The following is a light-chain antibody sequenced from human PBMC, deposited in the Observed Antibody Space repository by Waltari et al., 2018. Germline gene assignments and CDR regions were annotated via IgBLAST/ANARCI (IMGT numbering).Light chain of an antibody. CDR1: QYVYSKY. V-gene: IGKV3-20*01. J-gene: IGKJ1*01. Sequence: EIVLTQSPGTLSLSVGERATLACRASQYVYSKYFGWYQAKPGQTPRLLLYGTSTRASCIPDRFSGSGSGTDFTLTISRLEPEDFGVYYCQQYNNFPGTFGQGTKVEIK. CDR3: QQYNNFPGT. CDR2: GTS.